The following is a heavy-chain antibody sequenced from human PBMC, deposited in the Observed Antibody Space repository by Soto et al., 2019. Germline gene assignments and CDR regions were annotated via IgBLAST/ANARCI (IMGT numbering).Heavy chain of an antibody. CDR1: GFTFSSYA. J-gene: IGHJ6*02. CDR3: ANPGYCSGGSCYDQLLYYGMDV. CDR2: ISGSGGST. Sequence: GGSLRLSCAASGFTFSSYAMSWVRQAPGKGLEWVSAISGSGGSTYYADSVKGRFTISRDNSKNTLYLQMNSLRAEDTAVYYCANPGYCSGGSCYDQLLYYGMDVWGQGTTVTVSS. V-gene: IGHV3-23*01. D-gene: IGHD2-15*01.